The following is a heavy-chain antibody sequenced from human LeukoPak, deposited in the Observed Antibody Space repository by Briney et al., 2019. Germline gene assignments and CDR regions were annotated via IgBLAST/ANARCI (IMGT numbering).Heavy chain of an antibody. CDR1: GYSISSGYY. Sequence: ASETLSLTCTVSGYSISSGYYWGWIRQPPGKGLEWIGSIYYSGSTYYNPSLKSRVTISVDTSKNQFSLKLSSVTAADTAVYYCARHPTSSLEWLYLPISTPFDYWGQGTLVTVSS. CDR2: IYYSGST. V-gene: IGHV4-38-2*02. J-gene: IGHJ4*02. D-gene: IGHD3-3*01. CDR3: ARHPTSSLEWLYLPISTPFDY.